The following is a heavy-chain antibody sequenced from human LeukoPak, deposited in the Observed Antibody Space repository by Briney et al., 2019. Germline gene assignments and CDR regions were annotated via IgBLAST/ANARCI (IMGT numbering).Heavy chain of an antibody. D-gene: IGHD3-22*01. V-gene: IGHV1-8*03. J-gene: IGHJ4*02. Sequence: ASVKVSCKASGYTFTSHDINWVRQATGQGLEWMGWMNPNSGNTGYAQKFQGRVTITRNTSISTAYMELSSLRSEDTAVYYCARAGSSGYYYYFDYWGQGTLVTVSS. CDR2: MNPNSGNT. CDR3: ARAGSSGYYYYFDY. CDR1: GYTFTSHD.